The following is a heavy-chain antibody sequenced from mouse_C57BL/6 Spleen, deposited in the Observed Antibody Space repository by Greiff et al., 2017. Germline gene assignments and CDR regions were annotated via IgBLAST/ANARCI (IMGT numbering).Heavy chain of an antibody. CDR1: GYSITSCYD. J-gene: IGHJ2*01. CDR3: ARRDVYYGYYFDY. V-gene: IGHV3-1*01. CDR2: IPYSGST. D-gene: IGHD2-1*01. Sequence: DVQLQQSGPGMVKPSQSLSLTCTVTGYSITSCYDWHWNRHSPRNKLEWMGYIPYSGSTNYNPSLKSRISITHDTSKNHFCRTLNSVTTEDTATYYSARRDVYYGYYFDYWGQGTTLTVSS.